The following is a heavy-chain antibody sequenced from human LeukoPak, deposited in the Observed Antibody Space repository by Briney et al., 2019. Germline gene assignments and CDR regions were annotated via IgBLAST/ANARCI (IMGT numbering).Heavy chain of an antibody. CDR2: ISSDGGST. V-gene: IGHV3-64*01. Sequence: GGSLRLSCAASGFTFSSYEVHWVRQAPGKGLEYVSAISSDGGSTYYANSVKGRFTISRDNSKNTLYLQMGSLRAEDVAVYYCATYDYGEEGDYWGQGTLVTVSS. CDR3: ATYDYGEEGDY. J-gene: IGHJ4*02. CDR1: GFTFSSYE. D-gene: IGHD4-17*01.